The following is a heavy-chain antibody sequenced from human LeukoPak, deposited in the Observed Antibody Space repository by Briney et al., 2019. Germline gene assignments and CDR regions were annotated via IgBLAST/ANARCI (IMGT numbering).Heavy chain of an antibody. J-gene: IGHJ4*02. CDR1: GFTFSTDW. CDR3: TRNLYGDC. CDR2: MNPDGTGS. D-gene: IGHD3-16*01. Sequence: PGGSLRLSFATPGFTFSTDWIHWGPQTPGKGLVWVSRMNPDGTGSYYADSVKGRFTISRDNAKNTLYLQMNRLRAEDTAVYYCTRNLYGDCWGQGTLVTVSS. V-gene: IGHV3-74*01.